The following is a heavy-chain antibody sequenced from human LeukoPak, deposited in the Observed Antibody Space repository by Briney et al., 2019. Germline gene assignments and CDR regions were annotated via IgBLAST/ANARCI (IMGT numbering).Heavy chain of an antibody. V-gene: IGHV1-18*01. CDR2: ISAYNGHT. J-gene: IGHJ6*03. Sequence: ASVKVSCKASGYTFTRYGISWVRQAPGQRLEWMGWISAYNGHTNYTQKLQGRVTMTTDTSTSTAYMELRSLRSDDTAVYFCVRDGHRLYDYYYYYMDVWGKGTTVTVSS. D-gene: IGHD2-2*02. CDR1: GYTFTRYG. CDR3: VRDGHRLYDYYYYYMDV.